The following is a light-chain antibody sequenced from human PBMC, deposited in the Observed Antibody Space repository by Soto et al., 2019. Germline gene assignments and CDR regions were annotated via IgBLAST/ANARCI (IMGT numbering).Light chain of an antibody. Sequence: QSVLTQPPSVSGTPGQRVTISCSGTDSNIGSNKPNWYQQFPGRAPRLVIFATDQRPSGVPDRFSGSKSGTSASLAISGPRSEDGVYYSWASGDGSLNGPVVFGGGTKLPVL. CDR2: ATD. CDR3: ASGDGSLNGPVV. CDR1: DSNIGSNK. V-gene: IGLV1-44*01. J-gene: IGLJ2*01.